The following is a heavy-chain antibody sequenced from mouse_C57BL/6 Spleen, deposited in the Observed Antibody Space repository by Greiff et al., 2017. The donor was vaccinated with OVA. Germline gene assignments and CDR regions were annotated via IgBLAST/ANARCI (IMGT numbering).Heavy chain of an antibody. CDR2: IDPETGGT. CDR1: GYTFTDYE. Sequence: VQLQQSGAELVRPGASVTLSCKASGYTFTDYEMHWVKQTPVHGLEWIGAIDPETGGTAYNQKFKGKAILTADKSSSTAYMELRSLTSEDSAVYYCTRYDYGRDFDYWGQGTTLTVSS. CDR3: TRYDYGRDFDY. V-gene: IGHV1-15*01. D-gene: IGHD1-1*01. J-gene: IGHJ2*01.